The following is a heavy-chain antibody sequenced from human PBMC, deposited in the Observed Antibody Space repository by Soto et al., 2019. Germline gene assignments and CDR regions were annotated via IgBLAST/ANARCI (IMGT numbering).Heavy chain of an antibody. D-gene: IGHD5-12*01. CDR2: IYYSGST. CDR1: GGSISSSSYY. V-gene: IGHV4-39*01. Sequence: SETLSLTCTVSGGSISSSSYYWGWIRQPPGKGLEWIGSIYYSGSTYYNPSLKSRVTISVDTSKNQFSLKLSSVTAADTAVYYCARQIVATLFDYWGQGTLVTVSS. J-gene: IGHJ4*02. CDR3: ARQIVATLFDY.